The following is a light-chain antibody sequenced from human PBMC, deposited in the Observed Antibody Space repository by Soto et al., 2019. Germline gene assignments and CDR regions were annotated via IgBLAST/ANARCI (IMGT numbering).Light chain of an antibody. Sequence: EIVMTQSPATLSVSPGETATLSCRASQSVSYNLAWYQQKPGQGPRLAIYGAFSRATGIPARFSGSGSGTEFTLTISSLQSEDFAVYYCQQYKNWPPLTFGGGTKVEIE. CDR1: QSVSYN. CDR3: QQYKNWPPLT. CDR2: GAF. J-gene: IGKJ4*01. V-gene: IGKV3-15*01.